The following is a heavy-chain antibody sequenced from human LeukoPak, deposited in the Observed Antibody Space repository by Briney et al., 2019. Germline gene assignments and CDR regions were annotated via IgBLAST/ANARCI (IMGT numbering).Heavy chain of an antibody. J-gene: IGHJ6*03. V-gene: IGHV3-30*19. CDR3: ARSARTYYYYYMDV. CDR2: ISYDGSNK. Sequence: GGSLRLSCAASGFTFSSYGMHWVRQAPGKGLEWVAVISYDGSNKYYADSVKGRFTISRDNSKNTLYLQMNSLRAEDTAVYYCARSARTYYYYYMDVWGKGTTVTVSS. CDR1: GFTFSSYG.